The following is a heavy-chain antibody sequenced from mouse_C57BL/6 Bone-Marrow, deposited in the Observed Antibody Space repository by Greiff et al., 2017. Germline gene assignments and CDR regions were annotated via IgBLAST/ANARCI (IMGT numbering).Heavy chain of an antibody. CDR1: GYTFTSYW. Sequence: QVQLQQPGTELVKPGASVKLSCKASGYTFTSYWMHWVKQRPGQGLEWIGKINPSNGGTNYNEKFKSKATLTVDKSSSTAYMQLSSLTSEDSAVYVCARWVLRSVATGFAYGGQGTLVTVSA. J-gene: IGHJ3*01. CDR3: ARWVLRSVATGFAY. V-gene: IGHV1-53*01. CDR2: INPSNGGT. D-gene: IGHD2-3*01.